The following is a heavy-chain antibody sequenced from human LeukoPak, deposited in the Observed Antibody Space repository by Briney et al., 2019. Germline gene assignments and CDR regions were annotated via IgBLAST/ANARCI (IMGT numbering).Heavy chain of an antibody. V-gene: IGHV3-23*01. CDR3: AKDLSSGGGYD. CDR1: GFTFSSYA. J-gene: IGHJ4*02. CDR2: ISGSGGST. D-gene: IGHD3-16*01. Sequence: GGSLRLSCAASGFTFSSYAMSWVRQAPGKGLEWVSAISGSGGSTYYADSVKGRFTISRDNSKNTLYLQMNSLRPEDTAVYYCAKDLSSGGGYDWGQGTLVTVSS.